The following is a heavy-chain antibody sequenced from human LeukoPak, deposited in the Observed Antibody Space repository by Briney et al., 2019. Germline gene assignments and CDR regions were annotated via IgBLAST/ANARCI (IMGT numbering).Heavy chain of an antibody. CDR2: INHSGST. CDR3: ARSRRVVVPAAMSRNYYYYGMDV. CDR1: GGSFSGYY. Sequence: SETLSLTCAVHGGSFSGYYWSWIRQPPGKGLEWIGEINHSGSTNYNPPLKSRVTISVDTSKNQFSLKLSSVTAADTAVYYCARSRRVVVPAAMSRNYYYYGMDVWGQGTTVTVSS. D-gene: IGHD2-2*01. V-gene: IGHV4-34*01. J-gene: IGHJ6*02.